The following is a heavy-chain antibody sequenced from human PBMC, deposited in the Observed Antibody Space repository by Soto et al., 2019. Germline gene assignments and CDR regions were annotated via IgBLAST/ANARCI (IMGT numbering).Heavy chain of an antibody. CDR3: AKVNVLRYFSYGMDV. J-gene: IGHJ6*02. CDR1: GFTFSSYA. Sequence: GGSLRLSCAASGFTFSSYAMSWVRQAPGKGLEWVSAISGSGGSTYYADSVKGRFTISRDNSKNTLYLQMNSLRAEDTAVYYCAKVNVLRYFSYGMDVWGQGTTVTVSS. CDR2: ISGSGGST. D-gene: IGHD3-9*01. V-gene: IGHV3-23*01.